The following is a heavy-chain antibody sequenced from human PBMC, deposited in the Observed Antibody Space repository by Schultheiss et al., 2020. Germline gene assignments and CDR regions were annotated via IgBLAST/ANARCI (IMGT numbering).Heavy chain of an antibody. CDR3: AGYEDAFDI. CDR2: IYYSGST. J-gene: IGHJ3*02. D-gene: IGHD5-12*01. CDR1: GGSISSYY. Sequence: SETLFLTCTVSGGSISSYYWSWIRQPPGKGLEWIGYIYYSGSTNYNPSLKSRVTISVDTSKNQFSLKLSSVTAADTAVYYCAGYEDAFDIWGQGTMVTVSS. V-gene: IGHV4-59*01.